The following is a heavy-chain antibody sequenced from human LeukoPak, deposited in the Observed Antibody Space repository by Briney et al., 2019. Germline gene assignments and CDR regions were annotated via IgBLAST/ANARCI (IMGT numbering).Heavy chain of an antibody. J-gene: IGHJ4*02. D-gene: IGHD3-10*01. Sequence: ASVKVSCKASGYTVTSYGISWVRQAPGQGLEWMGWISAYNGNTNYAQKLQGRITMTTDTSTSTAYMELRSLRSDDTAVYYCARDLPPGGAPEFDYWGQGTLVTVSS. CDR1: GYTVTSYG. V-gene: IGHV1-18*01. CDR2: ISAYNGNT. CDR3: ARDLPPGGAPEFDY.